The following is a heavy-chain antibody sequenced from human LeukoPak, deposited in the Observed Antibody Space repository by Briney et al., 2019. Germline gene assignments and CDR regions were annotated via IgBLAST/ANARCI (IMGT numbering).Heavy chain of an antibody. CDR1: GFTFSSYW. D-gene: IGHD7-27*01. V-gene: IGHV3-7*03. CDR3: AKAPATGEGYYFYYMDV. Sequence: GGSLRLSCAASGFTFSSYWMSWVRQAPGKGLEWVANIKQDGSEKYYVDSVKGRFTISRDNAKNSLYLQMISLGADDTAVYFCAKAPATGEGYYFYYMDVWGKGTTVTVSS. CDR2: IKQDGSEK. J-gene: IGHJ6*03.